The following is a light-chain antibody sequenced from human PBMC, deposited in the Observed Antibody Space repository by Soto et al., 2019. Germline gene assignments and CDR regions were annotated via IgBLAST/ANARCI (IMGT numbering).Light chain of an antibody. V-gene: IGKV1-39*01. J-gene: IGKJ4*01. CDR1: QSISSY. Sequence: DLQMTQSPSSLSASVGDRVTITCRASQSISSYLNWYQQKPGKAPKLLIYAASSLQSGVPSRFSGSGSGTDFTLTISSLQPEDFATYYCQQSYSTPTTFGGGTKVEIK. CDR2: AAS. CDR3: QQSYSTPTT.